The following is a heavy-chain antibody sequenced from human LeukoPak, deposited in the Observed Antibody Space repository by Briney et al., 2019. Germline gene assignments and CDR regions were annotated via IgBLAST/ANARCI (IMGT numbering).Heavy chain of an antibody. Sequence: SETLSLTCAVYGGSFSGYYWSWIRQPPGKGLEWIGEINHSGSTNYNPSLKSRVTISVDTSKNQFFLKLISVTAADTAVYYCARGTFTYPSSWFTFERPDNYYYYHMDVWGIGTTVTVSS. CDR2: INHSGST. CDR1: GGSFSGYY. CDR3: ARGTFTYPSSWFTFERPDNYYYYHMDV. V-gene: IGHV4-34*01. D-gene: IGHD6-13*01. J-gene: IGHJ6*03.